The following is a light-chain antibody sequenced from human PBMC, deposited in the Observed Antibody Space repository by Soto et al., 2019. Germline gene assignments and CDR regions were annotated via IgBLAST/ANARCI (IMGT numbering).Light chain of an antibody. CDR2: DAS. Sequence: EIVLTQSPATLSLSPGERATLSCRASQSVSSYLAWYQQKPGQAPRLLIYDASNRATGIPARFSGSGSGTDFTLTISSLEPEDFATYYCQQYLNVPLTFGQGTRLEI. J-gene: IGKJ5*01. CDR1: QSVSSY. V-gene: IGKV3-11*01. CDR3: QQYLNVPLT.